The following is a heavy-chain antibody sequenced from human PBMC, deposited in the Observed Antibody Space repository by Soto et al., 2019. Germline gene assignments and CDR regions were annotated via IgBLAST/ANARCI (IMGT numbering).Heavy chain of an antibody. Sequence: SSETLSLTCTVSGGSISSYYWSWIRQPPGKGLEWIGYIFYTGSTNYNPSLKSRVLISVDTSKNQSSLKLRSVTAADTAVYCCARQDGYYYYIDVWGKGTTVTVSS. V-gene: IGHV4-59*08. CDR1: GGSISSYY. CDR3: ARQDGYYYYIDV. CDR2: IFYTGST. J-gene: IGHJ6*03.